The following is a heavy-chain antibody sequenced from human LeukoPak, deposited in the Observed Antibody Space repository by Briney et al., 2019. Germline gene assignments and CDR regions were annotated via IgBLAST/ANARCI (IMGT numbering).Heavy chain of an antibody. CDR2: ISGSGGST. CDR1: EFTFSGYA. Sequence: GGSLRPSFVASEFTFSGYAMSWVRQVPGKGLEWVSVISGSGGSTYYADSVKGRFTISRGNSKNTLYLQINSLRAEDTAVYYCAKDRQGFGFGEQLDYYYMDVWGKATTLTVSS. V-gene: IGHV3-23*01. D-gene: IGHD3-10*01. J-gene: IGHJ6*03. CDR3: AKDRQGFGFGEQLDYYYMDV.